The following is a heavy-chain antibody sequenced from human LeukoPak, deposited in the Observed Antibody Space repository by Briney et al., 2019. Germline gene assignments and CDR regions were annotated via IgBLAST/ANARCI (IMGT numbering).Heavy chain of an antibody. J-gene: IGHJ3*02. CDR1: GFTFSSYA. V-gene: IGHV3-30-3*01. D-gene: IGHD6-19*01. Sequence: GGSLRLSCAASGFTFSSYAMHWVRQAPGKGLEWVAVISYDGSNKYYADSVKGRFTISRDNSKNTLYLQMNSLRAEDTAVYYCARDREQWLETDAFDIWGQGTMVTVSS. CDR3: ARDREQWLETDAFDI. CDR2: ISYDGSNK.